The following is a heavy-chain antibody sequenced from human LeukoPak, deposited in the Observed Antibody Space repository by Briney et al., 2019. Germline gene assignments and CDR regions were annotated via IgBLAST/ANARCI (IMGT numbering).Heavy chain of an antibody. D-gene: IGHD3-22*01. CDR1: GFTFSSYG. J-gene: IGHJ4*02. CDR3: AKDEPDYYDSSGYYSGFDY. V-gene: IGHV3-30*18. CDR2: ISYDGSNK. Sequence: GSSLRLSCAASGFTFSSYGMHWARHAPGKELKWVAVISYDGSNKYYADSVKGRFTISRDNSKNTLYLQMNSLRAEDTAVYFCAKDEPDYYDSSGYYSGFDYWGQGTLVTVSS.